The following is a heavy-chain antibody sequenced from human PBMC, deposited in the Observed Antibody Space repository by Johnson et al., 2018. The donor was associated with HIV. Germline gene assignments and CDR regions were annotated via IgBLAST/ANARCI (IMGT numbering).Heavy chain of an antibody. D-gene: IGHD5-12*01. J-gene: IGHJ3*02. CDR2: IYSGGST. Sequence: VQLVESGGDLVQPGGSLRLSCAAFGFTVSSNYMSWVRQAPGKGLEWVSVIYSGGSTYYADSVKGRFTISRDNSKNTLYLHMNSLRAEDTAVYYCARSHRYGTMMATIRPFDIWGQGTMVTVSS. V-gene: IGHV3-66*01. CDR1: GFTVSSNY. CDR3: ARSHRYGTMMATIRPFDI.